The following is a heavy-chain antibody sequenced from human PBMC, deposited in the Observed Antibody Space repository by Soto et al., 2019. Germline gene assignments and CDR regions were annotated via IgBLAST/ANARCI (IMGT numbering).Heavy chain of an antibody. CDR3: ARGEMLRKLIDC. CDR1: GYSFTSYL. CDR2: IYPGDSDT. J-gene: IGHJ4*02. V-gene: IGHV5-51*01. Sequence: XESLKISWKGSGYSFTSYLLVWVRQMPGKGLEWMGIIYPGDSDTRYSPSFQGQVTISADKSISTAYLQWSSLKASDTAMYYCARGEMLRKLIDCWGQGTLVTVSS. D-gene: IGHD3-10*01.